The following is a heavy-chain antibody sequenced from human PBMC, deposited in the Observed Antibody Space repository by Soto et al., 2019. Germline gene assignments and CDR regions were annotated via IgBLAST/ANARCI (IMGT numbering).Heavy chain of an antibody. V-gene: IGHV1-46*01. CDR2: INPSGGST. Sequence: SLKVSCKASGYTFTSYYMHWVRQAPGQGLEWMGIINPSGGSTSYAQKFQGRVTMTRDTSTSTVYMELSSLRSEDTAVYYCARGTPYDFWSGLAQYFDYWGQGTLVTVSS. CDR3: ARGTPYDFWSGLAQYFDY. J-gene: IGHJ4*02. D-gene: IGHD3-3*01. CDR1: GYTFTSYY.